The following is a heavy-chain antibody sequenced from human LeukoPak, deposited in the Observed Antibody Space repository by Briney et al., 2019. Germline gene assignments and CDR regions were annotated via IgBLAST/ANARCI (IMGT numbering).Heavy chain of an antibody. CDR2: ISGSGGST. CDR3: AKGGEVVPAAGAFDY. J-gene: IGHJ4*02. D-gene: IGHD2-2*01. CDR1: GFTFSSYA. V-gene: IGHV3-23*01. Sequence: GGSLRLSCAASGFTFSSYAMSWVRQAPGKGLEWVSAISGSGGSTYYADSVKGRFTISRDNSKNTLYLQMNSLRAEDTAVYYCAKGGEVVPAAGAFDYWGQGTLVTVSS.